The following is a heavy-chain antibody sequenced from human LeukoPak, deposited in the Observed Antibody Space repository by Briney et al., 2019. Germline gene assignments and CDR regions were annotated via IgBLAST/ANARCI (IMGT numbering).Heavy chain of an antibody. CDR1: GGSISSSSYY. CDR2: IYYSGST. V-gene: IGHV4-39*01. Sequence: SETLSLTCTVSGGSISSSSYYWGWIRQPPGKGLEWIGSIYYSGSTYYNPSLKSRLTISLDMSKNQFSLRLSSVTAADTAVYYCTRRKFRNHWFDPWGQGTLVTVSS. CDR3: TRRKFRNHWFDP. D-gene: IGHD1-14*01. J-gene: IGHJ5*02.